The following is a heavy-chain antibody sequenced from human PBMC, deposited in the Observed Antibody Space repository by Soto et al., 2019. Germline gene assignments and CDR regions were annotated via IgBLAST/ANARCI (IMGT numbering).Heavy chain of an antibody. CDR3: ARDLYSSSSEAGY. CDR2: IIPILGIA. D-gene: IGHD6-6*01. J-gene: IGHJ4*02. V-gene: IGHV1-69*08. CDR1: GGTFSSYT. Sequence: QVQLVQSGAEVKQPGSSVKVSCKASGGTFSSYTISWVRQAPGQGLEWMGRIIPILGIANYAQKFQGRVTITADKSTSTAYMELSSLRSEDTAVYYCARDLYSSSSEAGYWGQGTLVTVSS.